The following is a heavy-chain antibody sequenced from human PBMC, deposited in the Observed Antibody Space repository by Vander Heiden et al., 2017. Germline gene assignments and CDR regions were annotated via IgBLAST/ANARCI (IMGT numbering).Heavy chain of an antibody. CDR3: ASSTPSMGLFDY. J-gene: IGHJ4*02. CDR1: GGTFSSYA. D-gene: IGHD2-8*01. CDR2: IIPIIGTA. Sequence: QVQLVQSGAAVKKPGSSVKVSCKASGGTFSSYAISWVRQAPGQGLEWMGGIIPIIGTANYAQKFQGRVTITADESTSTAYMELSSLRSEDTAVYYCASSTPSMGLFDYWGQGTLVTVSS. V-gene: IGHV1-69*01.